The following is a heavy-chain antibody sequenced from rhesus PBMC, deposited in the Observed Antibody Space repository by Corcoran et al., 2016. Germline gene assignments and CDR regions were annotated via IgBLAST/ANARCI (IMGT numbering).Heavy chain of an antibody. J-gene: IGHJ1*01. Sequence: QLQLQESGPGLVKPSETLSVTCAVSGGSISSSYWSWIRQAPGKGLEWIWNIYGSGSSTNYNPSRKSQVTLSVEPSKNQLSLKLSSVTAADTAVYYCASERYDSGYYGYFEFWGQGALVTVSS. CDR3: ASERYDSGYYGYFEF. V-gene: IGHV4-169*02. CDR2: IYGSGSST. D-gene: IGHD3-28*01. CDR1: GGSISSSY.